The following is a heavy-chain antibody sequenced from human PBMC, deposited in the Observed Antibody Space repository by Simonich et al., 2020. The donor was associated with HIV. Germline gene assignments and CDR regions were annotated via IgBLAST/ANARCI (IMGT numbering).Heavy chain of an antibody. Sequence: QVQLQQWGAGLLKPSETLSLTCAVYGGSFSGYYWSWIRQPPGKGLEWIGEINHSGSTNSNPSLKSRVTISVDTSKNQFSLKLSSVTAADTAVYYCARGFYQRLYYFDCWGQGTLVTVSS. V-gene: IGHV4-34*01. J-gene: IGHJ4*02. CDR1: GGSFSGYY. CDR3: ARGFYQRLYYFDC. D-gene: IGHD2-2*01. CDR2: INHSGST.